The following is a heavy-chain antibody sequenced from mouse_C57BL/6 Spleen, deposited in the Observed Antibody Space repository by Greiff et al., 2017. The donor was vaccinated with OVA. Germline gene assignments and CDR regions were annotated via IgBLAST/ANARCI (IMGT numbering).Heavy chain of an antibody. V-gene: IGHV2-5*01. CDR1: GFSLTSYG. CDR3: AKNAREYYFDY. CDR2: IWRGGST. J-gene: IGHJ2*01. Sequence: VKVVESGPGLVQPSQSLSITCTVSGFSLTSYGVHWVRQSPGKGLEWLGVIWRGGSTDYNAAFMSRLSITKDNSKSQVFFKMNSLQADDTAIYYCAKNAREYYFDYWGQGTTLTVSS.